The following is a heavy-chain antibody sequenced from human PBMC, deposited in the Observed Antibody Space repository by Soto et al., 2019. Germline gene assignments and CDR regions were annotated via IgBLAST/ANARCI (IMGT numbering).Heavy chain of an antibody. D-gene: IGHD3-10*01. V-gene: IGHV3-7*01. Sequence: GGSLRLSCAASGFTFSNAWMSWVRQAPGKGLEWVGRIKSKTDGSEKYYVDSVKGRFTISRDNAKNSLYLQMNSLRTEDTAVYYCAREPGVTLYYYYGMDVWGQGTTVTVSS. J-gene: IGHJ6*02. CDR2: IKSKTDGSEK. CDR1: GFTFSNAW. CDR3: AREPGVTLYYYYGMDV.